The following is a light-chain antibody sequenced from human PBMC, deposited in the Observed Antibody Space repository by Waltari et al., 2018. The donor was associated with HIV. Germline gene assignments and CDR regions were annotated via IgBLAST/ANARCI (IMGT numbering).Light chain of an antibody. Sequence: EVVLTQSPATLHLSPGQRATLSCRASQSIGNSLGWYQKKPGQAPRLLIDDTLKRATGISARFSGSGSGTDFTLTISSLEPEDFAVYYCQQSNNWLTFGGGTKLEIK. CDR3: QQSNNWLT. V-gene: IGKV3-11*01. CDR1: QSIGNS. J-gene: IGKJ4*01. CDR2: DTL.